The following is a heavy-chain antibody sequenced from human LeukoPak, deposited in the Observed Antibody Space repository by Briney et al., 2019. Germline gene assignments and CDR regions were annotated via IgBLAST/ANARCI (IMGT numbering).Heavy chain of an antibody. CDR3: ARETSIVAPFDAFDI. J-gene: IGHJ3*02. CDR2: ISSSGNTM. V-gene: IGHV3-48*04. Sequence: GGSLRLSCAASGFTFSTYTMNWVRQAPGKGLEWVSYISSSGNTMYYADSVKGRFTISRDNAKNSLYLQMNSLRAEDTAVYYCARETSIVAPFDAFDIWGQGTMVTV. D-gene: IGHD6-6*01. CDR1: GFTFSTYT.